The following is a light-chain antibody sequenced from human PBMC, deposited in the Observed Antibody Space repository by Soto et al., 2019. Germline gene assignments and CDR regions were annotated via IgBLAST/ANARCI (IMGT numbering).Light chain of an antibody. V-gene: IGKV3-15*01. J-gene: IGKJ3*01. CDR2: GAS. Sequence: EIVMTQSPATLSVSPGERATLSCRANQSVSSNLAWYQQKPGQAPRLLIYGASTRATGIPARFSGSGSGTEFTLTISSLQAEEFAVYYCQHYNKWHPRCFTSGPGTKVAIK. CDR3: QHYNKWHPRCFT. CDR1: QSVSSN.